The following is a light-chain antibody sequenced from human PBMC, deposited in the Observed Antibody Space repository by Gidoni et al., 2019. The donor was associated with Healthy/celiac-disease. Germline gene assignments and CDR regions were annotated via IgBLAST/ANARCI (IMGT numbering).Light chain of an antibody. CDR2: KSS. J-gene: IGKJ2*01. CDR3: QQYNSYSPYT. V-gene: IGKV1-5*03. CDR1: QSISSW. Sequence: DIQMTQSLSPLSASVGDRVTITCLASQSISSWLAWYQQKPGKAPKLLIYKSSSLASGFPSRFSCSGSGTEFTLTISILQPDDFATYYCQQYNSYSPYTFGQGTKLEIK.